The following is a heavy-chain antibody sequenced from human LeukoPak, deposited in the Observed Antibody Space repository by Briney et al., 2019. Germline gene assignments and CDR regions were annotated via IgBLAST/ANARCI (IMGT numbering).Heavy chain of an antibody. CDR2: IYYSGST. V-gene: IGHV4-59*01. D-gene: IGHD3-22*01. Sequence: PSETLSLTCTVSGGSISSYYWSWIRQPPGKGLEWIGYIYYSGSTNYNPSLKSRVTISVDTSKNQFSLKLSSVTAADTAVYYCARRARNYYDSSGPAYYYYYMDVWGKGTTVTVSS. CDR1: GGSISSYY. J-gene: IGHJ6*03. CDR3: ARRARNYYDSSGPAYYYYYMDV.